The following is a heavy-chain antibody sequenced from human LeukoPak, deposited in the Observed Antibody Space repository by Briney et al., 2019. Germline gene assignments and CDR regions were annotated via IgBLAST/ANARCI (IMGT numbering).Heavy chain of an antibody. CDR2: ISSSSSTI. CDR3: ASRALAYCGGDCQWYYFDY. CDR1: GFTFSTYS. J-gene: IGHJ4*02. V-gene: IGHV3-48*02. Sequence: GGSLRLSCAASGFTFSTYSMSWVRQAPGEGLEWVSYISSSSSTIYYADSVKGRFTISRDNAKNSLYLQMNSLRDEDTAVYYCASRALAYCGGDCQWYYFDYWGQGSLVTVSS. D-gene: IGHD2-21*02.